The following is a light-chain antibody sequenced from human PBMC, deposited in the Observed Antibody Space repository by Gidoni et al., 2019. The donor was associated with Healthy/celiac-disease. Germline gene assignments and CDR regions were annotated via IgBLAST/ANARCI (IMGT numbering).Light chain of an antibody. CDR3: QQRSNWPPLT. CDR2: DAS. CDR1: QMVSSH. J-gene: IGKJ4*01. Sequence: ESVLTQSPATLSLSPGERATLSCRASQMVSSHLPWYQQKPGQPASLLIYDASNRATGIPARFSGSESGTDFTLTISRLEPEDFAVYYCQQRSNWPPLTFGGGTKVEIK. V-gene: IGKV3-11*01.